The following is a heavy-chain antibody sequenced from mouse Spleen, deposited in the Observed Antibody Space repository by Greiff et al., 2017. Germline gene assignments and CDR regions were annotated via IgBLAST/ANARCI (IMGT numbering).Heavy chain of an antibody. V-gene: IGHV1-55*01. CDR1: GYTFTSYW. D-gene: IGHD2-12*01. Sequence: VQLQQPGAELVKPGASVKMSCKASGYTFTSYWITWVKQRPGQGLEWIGDIYPGSGSTNYNEKFKSKATLTVDTSSSTAYMQLSSLTSEDSAVYYSAKSYYSYDWYFDVWGAGTTVTVSS. CDR3: AKSYYSYDWYFDV. J-gene: IGHJ1*01. CDR2: IYPGSGST.